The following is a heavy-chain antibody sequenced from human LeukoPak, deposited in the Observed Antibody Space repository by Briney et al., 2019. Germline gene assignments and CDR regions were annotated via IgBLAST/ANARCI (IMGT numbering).Heavy chain of an antibody. CDR1: GGTFSNYT. CDR2: IIPIFGTA. D-gene: IGHD1-26*01. CDR3: ARGIVGATTDFDY. J-gene: IGHJ4*02. V-gene: IGHV1-69*13. Sequence: SVKASCKASGGTFSNYTISWVRQAPGQGLEWMGGIIPIFGTANYAQKFQGRVTITADESTSTAYMELSSLRSEDTAVYYCARGIVGATTDFDYWGQGTLVTVSS.